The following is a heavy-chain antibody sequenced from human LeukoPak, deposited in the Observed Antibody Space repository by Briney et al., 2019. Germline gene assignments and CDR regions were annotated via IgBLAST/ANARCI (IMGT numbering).Heavy chain of an antibody. CDR1: GGXIRSYY. CDR2: IYYSGST. J-gene: IGHJ4*02. CDR3: ARAIASSGSRLFDY. D-gene: IGHD3-10*01. V-gene: IGHV4-59*08. Sequence: SETLSLTCTVSGGXIRSYYWTWIRQPPGKGLEWIGYIYYSGSTYYNPSLKSRVTISLDTSKNQFSLRLTSVTAADTAVYYCARAIASSGSRLFDYWGQGTLVTVSS.